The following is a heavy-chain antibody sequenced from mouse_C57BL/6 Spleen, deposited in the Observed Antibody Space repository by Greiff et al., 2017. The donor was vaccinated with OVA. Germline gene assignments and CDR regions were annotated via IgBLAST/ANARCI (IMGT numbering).Heavy chain of an antibody. V-gene: IGHV1-52*01. D-gene: IGHD2-4*01. J-gene: IGHJ4*01. CDR2: IYPSDSET. CDR3: ARSDYDEGYYAMDY. CDR1: GYTFTSYW. Sequence: QVQLKQPGAELVRPGSSVKLSCKASGYTFTSYWMHWVKQRPIQGLEWIGNIYPSDSETHYNQKFKDKATLTVDKSSSTAYMQLSSLTSEDAAVDYCARSDYDEGYYAMDYWGQGTSVTVSA.